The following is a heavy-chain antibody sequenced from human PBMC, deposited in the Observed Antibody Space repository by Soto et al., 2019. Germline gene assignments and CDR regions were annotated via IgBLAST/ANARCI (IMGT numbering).Heavy chain of an antibody. D-gene: IGHD3-22*01. Sequence: GASVKVSCKASVYTFTRNNMHWVRQAPGQRLEWMGWINAGNGNTKYSQKFQGRVTITRDTSANTAYMELSSLISEDTAVYYCARPKDYDDCLDYWGQGTLVTVSS. CDR1: VYTFTRNN. J-gene: IGHJ4*02. CDR2: INAGNGNT. V-gene: IGHV1-3*01. CDR3: ARPKDYDDCLDY.